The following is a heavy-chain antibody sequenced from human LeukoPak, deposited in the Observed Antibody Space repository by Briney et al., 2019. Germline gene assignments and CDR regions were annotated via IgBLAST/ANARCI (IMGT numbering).Heavy chain of an antibody. CDR3: ATGIVGATYHYYYYGMDV. CDR1: GYTFTGYY. CDR2: INPNSGGT. D-gene: IGHD1-26*01. Sequence: ASVKVSCKASGYTFTGYYMHWVRQAPGQGLEWMGWINPNSGGTNYAQKFQGRVTMTRDTSISTAYMELSRLRSDDTAVYYCATGIVGATYHYYYYGMDVWGQGTTVIVSS. J-gene: IGHJ6*02. V-gene: IGHV1-2*02.